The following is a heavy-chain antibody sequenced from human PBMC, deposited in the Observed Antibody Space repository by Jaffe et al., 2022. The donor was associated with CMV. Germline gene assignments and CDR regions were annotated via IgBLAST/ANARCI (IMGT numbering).Heavy chain of an antibody. V-gene: IGHV3-9*01. D-gene: IGHD5-18*01. CDR2: ISWNSGSI. J-gene: IGHJ6*02. CDR1: GFTFDDYA. CDR3: AKDAGGWYSPNTAMAYYYYGMDV. Sequence: EVQLVESGGGLVQPGRSLRLSCAASGFTFDDYAMHWVRQAPGKGLEWVSGISWNSGSIGYADSVKGRFTISRDNAKNSLYLQMNSLRAEDTALYYCAKDAGGWYSPNTAMAYYYYGMDVWGQGTTVTVSS.